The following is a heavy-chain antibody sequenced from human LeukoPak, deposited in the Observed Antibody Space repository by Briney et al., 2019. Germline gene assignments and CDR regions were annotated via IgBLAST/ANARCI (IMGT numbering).Heavy chain of an antibody. CDR3: ARSVAAEQYPMLWPDDFDI. J-gene: IGHJ3*02. CDR1: GGSISSGGYY. CDR2: IYYSGST. Sequence: SQTLSLTCTVSGGSISSGGYYWSWIRQHPGKGLEWIGYIYYSGSTYYNPSLKSRVTISVDTSKNQFSLKLSSVTAAATAGYYCARSVAAEQYPMLWPDDFDIWGQGTMVTVSS. D-gene: IGHD2-2*01. V-gene: IGHV4-31*03.